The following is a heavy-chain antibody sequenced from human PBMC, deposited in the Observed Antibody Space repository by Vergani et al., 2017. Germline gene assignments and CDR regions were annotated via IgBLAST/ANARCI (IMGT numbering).Heavy chain of an antibody. Sequence: QVHLVESGGGVVQPGRSLRLSCVVSGCTSSYYGMHWVRQAPGKGLDWVAVISYDGTQKYYADSVKGRFTISRDNSKSTLYLKMNSLRTEDTAVYYCAKKSCGRASSQIGYFGEWGQGTLVTVSS. D-gene: IGHD2-15*01. CDR1: GCTSSYYG. V-gene: IGHV3-30*18. J-gene: IGHJ4*02. CDR2: ISYDGTQK. CDR3: AKKSCGRASSQIGYFGE.